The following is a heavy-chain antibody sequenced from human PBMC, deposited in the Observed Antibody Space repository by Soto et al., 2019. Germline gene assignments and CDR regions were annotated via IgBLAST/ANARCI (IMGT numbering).Heavy chain of an antibody. V-gene: IGHV4-34*01. Sequence: QVQLQQWGAGLLKPSETLSLTCAVYGGSFSGYYWSWIRQPPGKGLEWIGEINHSGSTNYNPSLKSRVTISVDTSKNQFSLKLSSVTAADTAVYYCARGSRGGYYYYYYMDVWGKGTTVTVSS. CDR3: ARGSRGGYYYYYYMDV. CDR1: GGSFSGYY. J-gene: IGHJ6*03. D-gene: IGHD6-13*01. CDR2: INHSGST.